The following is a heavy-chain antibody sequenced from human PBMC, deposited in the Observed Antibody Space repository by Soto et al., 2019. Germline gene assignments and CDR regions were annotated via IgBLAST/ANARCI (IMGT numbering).Heavy chain of an antibody. CDR2: FDPEDGET. D-gene: IGHD2-15*01. J-gene: IGHJ5*02. Sequence: ASVKVSCKVSGYTLTELSMHWVRQAPGKGLEWMGGFDPEDGETIYAQKFQGRVTMTEDTSTDTAYMELSSLRSEDTAVYYCATPCSGGSCYSNWFDPWGQGTLVTVSS. CDR3: ATPCSGGSCYSNWFDP. V-gene: IGHV1-24*01. CDR1: GYTLTELS.